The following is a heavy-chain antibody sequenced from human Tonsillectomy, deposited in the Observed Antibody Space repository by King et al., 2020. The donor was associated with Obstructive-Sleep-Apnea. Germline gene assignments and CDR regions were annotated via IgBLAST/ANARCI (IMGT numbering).Heavy chain of an antibody. CDR2: IYYSGST. CDR1: GGSVSSGSYY. J-gene: IGHJ6*02. V-gene: IGHV4-61*01. D-gene: IGHD3-3*01. Sequence: QLQESGPGLVKPSETLSLTCTVSGGSVSSGSYYWSWIRQPPGKGLEWVGHIYYSGSTDYNPSLKSRVTISVDTSKNQFSLKVSSVTAADTAVYYCAGGDLRFLEWGEGFYYAMDVWGQGTTVTVSS. CDR3: AGGDLRFLEWGEGFYYAMDV.